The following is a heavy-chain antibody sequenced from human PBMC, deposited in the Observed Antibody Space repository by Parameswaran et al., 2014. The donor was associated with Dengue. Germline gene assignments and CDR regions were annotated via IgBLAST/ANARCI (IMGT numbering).Heavy chain of an antibody. CDR2: ISYDGSNK. J-gene: IGHJ6*02. D-gene: IGHD3-10*01. Sequence: VRQMPGKGLEWVAVISYDGSNKYYADSVKGRFTISRDNSKNTLYLQMNSLRAEDTAVYYCANLYYGSGSYYNMDVWGQGTTVTVSS. CDR3: ANLYYGSGSYYNMDV. V-gene: IGHV3-30*18.